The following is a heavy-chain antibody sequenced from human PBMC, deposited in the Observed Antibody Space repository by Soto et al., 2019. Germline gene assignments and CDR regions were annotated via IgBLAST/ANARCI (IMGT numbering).Heavy chain of an antibody. D-gene: IGHD4-4*01. CDR1: GGSINTATHS. CDR2: IYHSGST. Sequence: QLQLQESGSGLVKPSQTLSLTCAVSGGSINTATHSWSWIRQPPGKGLEWIGYIYHSGSTYYNPSVKSRVTISIDKSNNHFSLRLSSVTAADTAVYYCARGGGVTTTGADYWGQGILVTVSS. J-gene: IGHJ4*02. CDR3: ARGGGVTTTGADY. V-gene: IGHV4-30-2*01.